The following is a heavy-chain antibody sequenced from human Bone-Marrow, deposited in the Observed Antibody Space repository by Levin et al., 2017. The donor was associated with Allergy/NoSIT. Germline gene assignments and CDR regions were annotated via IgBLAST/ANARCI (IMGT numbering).Heavy chain of an antibody. Sequence: GGSLRLSCAASGFTFSSYAMSWVRQAPGKGLEWVLVISGSGGTTYYADSVKGRFTISRDNSKNTLYLQMNSLRAEDTAVYYCAKDLETHGDARGYFDYWGQGTLVTVSS. V-gene: IGHV3-23*01. D-gene: IGHD4-17*01. CDR2: ISGSGGTT. J-gene: IGHJ4*02. CDR3: AKDLETHGDARGYFDY. CDR1: GFTFSSYA.